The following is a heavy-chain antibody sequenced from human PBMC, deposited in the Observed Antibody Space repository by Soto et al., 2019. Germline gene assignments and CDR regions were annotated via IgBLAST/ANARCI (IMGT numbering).Heavy chain of an antibody. CDR2: INPSGGST. D-gene: IGHD1-1*01. J-gene: IGHJ4*02. Sequence: ASVKVSCKASGYTFTSYYMHWFRQAPGQGLEWMGIINPSGGSTSYAQKFQGRVTMTRDTSTSTVYMELKSLRSEDTAMYYCARDWTPSHSYPKSLFDYWGQGTMVTGSS. V-gene: IGHV1-46*01. CDR3: ARDWTPSHSYPKSLFDY. CDR1: GYTFTSYY.